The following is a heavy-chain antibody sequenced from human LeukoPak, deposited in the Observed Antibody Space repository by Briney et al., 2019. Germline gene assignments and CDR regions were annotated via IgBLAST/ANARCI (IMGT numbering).Heavy chain of an antibody. Sequence: GGSLRLSCAASEFTFSSYAMHWVRQAPGKGLEWVAVISYDGSNKYYADSVKGRFTISRDNSKNTLYLQMNSLRAEDTAVYYCARDPIDYWGQGTLVTVSS. CDR2: ISYDGSNK. V-gene: IGHV3-30-3*01. J-gene: IGHJ4*02. CDR1: EFTFSSYA. CDR3: ARDPIDY.